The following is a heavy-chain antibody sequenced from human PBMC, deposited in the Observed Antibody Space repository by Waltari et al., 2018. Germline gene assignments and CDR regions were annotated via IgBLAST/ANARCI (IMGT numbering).Heavy chain of an antibody. CDR2: KDDKKGNT. D-gene: IGHD2-15*01. CDR1: GYTFTSYG. Sequence: QVQLVQSGAEVKKPGASVKVSCKASGYTFTSYGISWVRQAPGQGLEWMGWKDDKKGNTNKGRKHKGRFTMTTDNTRGTAYLELRGLISDDTAVYYCARDGGGGYCSGGSCSRNDYWGQGTLVTVSS. J-gene: IGHJ4*02. CDR3: ARDGGGGYCSGGSCSRNDY. V-gene: IGHV1-18*01.